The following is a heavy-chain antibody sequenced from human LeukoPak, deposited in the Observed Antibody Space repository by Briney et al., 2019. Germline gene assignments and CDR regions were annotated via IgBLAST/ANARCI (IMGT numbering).Heavy chain of an antibody. CDR2: INHSGST. J-gene: IGHJ4*02. CDR3: ARGLIGDRGAATGPHFDY. Sequence: KPSETLSLTCAVYGGSFSEYFWNWIRQSPGKGLEWIGEINHSGSTNFNPSLKSRLTISVDASKSQVSLRLTSVTAADTAVYYCARGLIGDRGAATGPHFDYWGQGTLVTVSS. V-gene: IGHV4-34*01. CDR1: GGSFSEYF. D-gene: IGHD6-13*01.